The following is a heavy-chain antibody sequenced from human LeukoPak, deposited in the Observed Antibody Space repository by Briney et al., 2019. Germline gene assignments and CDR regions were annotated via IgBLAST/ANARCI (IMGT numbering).Heavy chain of an antibody. Sequence: GGSLRLSCAASGFSVSSNYMSWVRQAPGKGPEWVSVIYSGGSKYYADSVKGRLTISRDNSKNTVYLQMNSLRAEDTAVYYCARANHYGAFDYWGQGTLVTVSS. CDR1: GFSVSSNY. CDR3: ARANHYGAFDY. CDR2: IYSGGSK. J-gene: IGHJ4*02. D-gene: IGHD3-10*01. V-gene: IGHV3-53*01.